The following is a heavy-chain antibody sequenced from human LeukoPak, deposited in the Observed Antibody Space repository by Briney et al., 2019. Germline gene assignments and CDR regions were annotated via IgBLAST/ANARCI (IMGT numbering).Heavy chain of an antibody. Sequence: GGSLRLSCAASGFTFSSYAMSWVRQAPGKGLGWVSVISGSGGDTYYADSVKGRFTISRVNSKSTLYLQMKSLRADDTAVYYCAKAPRVFSYGSGSHFDYWGQGTLVTVSS. CDR1: GFTFSSYA. V-gene: IGHV3-23*01. J-gene: IGHJ4*02. CDR3: AKAPRVFSYGSGSHFDY. CDR2: ISGSGGDT. D-gene: IGHD3-10*01.